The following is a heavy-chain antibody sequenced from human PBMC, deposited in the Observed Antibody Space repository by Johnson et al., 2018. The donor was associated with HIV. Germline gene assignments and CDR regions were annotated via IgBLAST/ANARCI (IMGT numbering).Heavy chain of an antibody. CDR2: ISWDGGST. Sequence: VQLVESGGVVVQPGGSLRLSCAASGFTFDDYTMHWVRQGPGKGLEWVSLISWDGGSTYYVDSVKGRFTISRDNAKNSLYLQMNSLRAEDTAVYYCASSSSSWTSDPDDAFDIWGQGTMVTVSS. J-gene: IGHJ3*02. D-gene: IGHD6-13*01. CDR3: ASSSSSWTSDPDDAFDI. V-gene: IGHV3-43*01. CDR1: GFTFDDYT.